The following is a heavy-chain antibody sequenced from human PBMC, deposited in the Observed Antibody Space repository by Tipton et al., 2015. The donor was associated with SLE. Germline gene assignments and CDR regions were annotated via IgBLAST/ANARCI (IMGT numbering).Heavy chain of an antibody. V-gene: IGHV3-21*01. D-gene: IGHD6-6*01. J-gene: IGHJ2*01. CDR2: VSPSTTYI. CDR3: ARDPQGELVEWYFDL. CDR1: GFPFSRHS. Sequence: SLRLSCEASGFPFSRHSMSWVRQAPGKGPEWISLVSPSTTYIYYADSVKGRFSISRDNAKNSLYLQMNSLRAEDTAVYYCARDPQGELVEWYFDLWGRGTLVTVSS.